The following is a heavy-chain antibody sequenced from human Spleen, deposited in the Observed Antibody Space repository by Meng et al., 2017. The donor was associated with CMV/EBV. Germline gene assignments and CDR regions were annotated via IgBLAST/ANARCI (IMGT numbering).Heavy chain of an antibody. Sequence: GESLKISCKGSGYSFTSYWIGWVRQMPGKGLEWMGIIYPGDSDIRYSPSFQGQVTISADKSISTAYLQWSSLKASDTAMYYCARLGYEAPMVKGLDYWGQGAQVTVSS. CDR3: ARLGYEAPMVKGLDY. J-gene: IGHJ4*02. CDR1: GYSFTSYW. CDR2: IYPGDSDI. V-gene: IGHV5-51*01. D-gene: IGHD5-18*01.